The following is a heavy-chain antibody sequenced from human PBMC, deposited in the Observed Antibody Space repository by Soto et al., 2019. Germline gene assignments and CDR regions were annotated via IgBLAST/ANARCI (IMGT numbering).Heavy chain of an antibody. D-gene: IGHD2-2*01. V-gene: IGHV3-11*04. CDR3: AGYCSSTSCYVDYYYGMDV. Sequence: GGSLRLSCAASGLTFSDYYITWIRQAPGKGLEWISYISKEGDSTWYADSVKGRFTVSRDDAKKSVYLQLNSLRAEDTAVYYCAGYCSSTSCYVDYYYGMDVWGQGTTVTVSS. J-gene: IGHJ6*02. CDR2: ISKEGDST. CDR1: GLTFSDYY.